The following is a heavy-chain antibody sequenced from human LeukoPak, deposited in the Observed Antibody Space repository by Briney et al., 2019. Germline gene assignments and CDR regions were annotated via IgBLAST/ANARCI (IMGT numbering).Heavy chain of an antibody. J-gene: IGHJ3*02. CDR3: ARGAYASAWYAFDI. V-gene: IGHV4-59*12. CDR1: GGSISSYY. D-gene: IGHD6-19*01. CDR2: VYYTGSS. Sequence: SETLSLTCTVSGGSISSYYWNWIRQPPGKGLEWIGYVYYTGSSNSDPSLKSRVTMFVDTSKNQLSLRLSSVSALDTAVYYCARGAYASAWYAFDIWGPGTGVSVTS.